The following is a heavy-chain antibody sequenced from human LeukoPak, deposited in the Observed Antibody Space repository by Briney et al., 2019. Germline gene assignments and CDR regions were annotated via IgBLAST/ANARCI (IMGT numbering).Heavy chain of an antibody. CDR1: GGSISSYY. CDR3: ATLTGGDDAFDI. Sequence: PSETLSLTCTVSGGSISSYYWSWIRQPPGKGLEWIGYIYYSGSTNYNPSLKSRVTISVDTSKNQFSLKLSSVTAADTAVYYCATLTGGDDAFDIWGQGTMVTVSS. D-gene: IGHD4-23*01. CDR2: IYYSGST. J-gene: IGHJ3*02. V-gene: IGHV4-59*01.